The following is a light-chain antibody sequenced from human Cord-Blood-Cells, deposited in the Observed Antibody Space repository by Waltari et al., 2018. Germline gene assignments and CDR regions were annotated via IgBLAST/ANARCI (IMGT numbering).Light chain of an antibody. Sequence: DIQMTQSPSSLSASVGDRVTITCRASQSISSYLNWYQQKPGKAPKLLIYAASSLQSGVPSMFSGSGSGTDFTLTISSLQPEDFATYYCQHSYSTPPITFGQGTRLEIK. CDR1: QSISSY. V-gene: IGKV1-39*01. CDR2: AAS. J-gene: IGKJ5*01. CDR3: QHSYSTPPIT.